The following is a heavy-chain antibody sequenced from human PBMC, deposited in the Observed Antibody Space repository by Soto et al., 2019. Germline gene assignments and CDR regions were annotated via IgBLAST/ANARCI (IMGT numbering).Heavy chain of an antibody. V-gene: IGHV4-59*01. Sequence: AETLSLTCTVSGVSSSSSYWCWFRQSPGTGLEWIGYIYYTGTTNYNPSLKRRVTISLDTAKNQFSLNVNSLTTADTAVYFCARGGNRYSKTASGVGGFDFWGQGTLVTVSS. CDR2: IYYTGTT. D-gene: IGHD5-12*01. CDR3: ARGGNRYSKTASGVGGFDF. CDR1: GVSSSSSY. J-gene: IGHJ4*02.